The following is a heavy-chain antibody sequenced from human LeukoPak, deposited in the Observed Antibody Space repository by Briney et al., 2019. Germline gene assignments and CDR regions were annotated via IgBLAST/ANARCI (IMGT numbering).Heavy chain of an antibody. CDR3: AKDGGGSMAAAGADY. D-gene: IGHD6-13*01. Sequence: GGSLRLSCAASGFTFSSYAMSWVRQAPGKGLEWVSAISGSGGSTYYADSVKGRFTISRDNSKNTLYLQMNSLRAEDTAVYYCAKDGGGSMAAAGADYWGQGTLVTVSS. CDR1: GFTFSSYA. J-gene: IGHJ4*02. V-gene: IGHV3-23*01. CDR2: ISGSGGST.